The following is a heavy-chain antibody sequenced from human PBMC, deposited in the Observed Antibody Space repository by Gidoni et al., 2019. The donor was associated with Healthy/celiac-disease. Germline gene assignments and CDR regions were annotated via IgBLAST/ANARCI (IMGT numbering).Heavy chain of an antibody. CDR1: GYTFTSYG. CDR2: ISAYNGNT. V-gene: IGHV1-18*01. D-gene: IGHD3-22*01. J-gene: IGHJ3*02. CDR3: ARDTAPIVVVITDPRSTLLDDAFDI. Sequence: QVQLVQSGAEVKKPGASVKVSCKASGYTFTSYGISGVRQAPGQGLEWMGWISAYNGNTNYAQKLQGRVTMTTDTSTSTAYMELRSLRSDDTAVYYWARDTAPIVVVITDPRSTLLDDAFDIWGQGTMVTVSS.